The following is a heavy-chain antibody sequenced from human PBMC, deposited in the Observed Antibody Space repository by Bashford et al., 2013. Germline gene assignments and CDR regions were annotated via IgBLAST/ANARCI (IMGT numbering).Heavy chain of an antibody. CDR2: IYWDDDK. V-gene: IGHV2-5*02. D-gene: IGHD6-19*01. CDR3: AHTQSSGCISRVCDAFDI. CDR1: GFSLSTSGVG. J-gene: IGHJ3*02. Sequence: SGPTLVKPTQTLTLTCTFSGFSLSTSGVGVGWIRQPPGKALEWLALIYWDDDKRYSPSLKSRLTITKDTSKNQVVLTMTNMDPVDTATYYCAHTQSSGCISRVCDAFDIVGPRDKWSPS.